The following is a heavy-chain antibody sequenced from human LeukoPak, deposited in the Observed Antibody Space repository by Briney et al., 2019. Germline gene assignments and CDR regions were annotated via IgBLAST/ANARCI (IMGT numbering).Heavy chain of an antibody. D-gene: IGHD1-26*01. CDR2: IDYSGTS. V-gene: IGHV4-59*04. Sequence: PGGSLRLSCAASGFTFSSYAMHWVRQAPGKGLEWIGTIDYSGTSHYNPSLKSRVTMSVDTSKNQVSLSLSSMTAADTADYYCATPNSGRFYYLDYWGQGILVTVSS. CDR3: ATPNSGRFYYLDY. CDR1: GFTFSSYAMH. J-gene: IGHJ4*02.